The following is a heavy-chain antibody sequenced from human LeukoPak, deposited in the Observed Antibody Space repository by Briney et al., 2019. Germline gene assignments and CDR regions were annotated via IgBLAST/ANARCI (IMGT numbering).Heavy chain of an antibody. CDR1: GGSVNNGPYY. Sequence: SQTLSLTCTVSGGSVNNGPYYWSWIRQHPGKGLEWIRYISYTGGTYYNPSLESRVSMSVDTSKNQFSLKLSSVTAADTAMYYCARIIVVASFDYWGQGTLVTVSS. J-gene: IGHJ4*02. D-gene: IGHD2-15*01. V-gene: IGHV4-31*03. CDR3: ARIIVVASFDY. CDR2: ISYTGGT.